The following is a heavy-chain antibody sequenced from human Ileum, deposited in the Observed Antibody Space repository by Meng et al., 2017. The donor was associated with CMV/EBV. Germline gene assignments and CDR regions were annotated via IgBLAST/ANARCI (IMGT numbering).Heavy chain of an antibody. CDR2: TYYRSRWYN. Sequence: DPGPAKPAPTLSLPSAISVDMGSGNSVAWNWIRQSPSRGLEWLGRTYYRSRWYNDYAESVKSRITINPDTSTKQFSLDLSSVTPEDTAIYYCARGESSSLDYWGQGTLVTVSS. J-gene: IGHJ4*02. V-gene: IGHV6-1*02. D-gene: IGHD6-13*01. CDR1: VDMGSGNSVA. CDR3: ARGESSSLDY.